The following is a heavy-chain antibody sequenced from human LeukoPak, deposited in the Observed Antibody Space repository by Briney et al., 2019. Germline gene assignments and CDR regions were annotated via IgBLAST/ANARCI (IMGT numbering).Heavy chain of an antibody. CDR3: ARRGVRSSSWENYFDY. CDR1: VGSISSYY. Sequence: PSETLSLTCTVSVGSISSYYWSWIRQPPGKGLEWIGYIYYSGSTNYNPYLKSRVTISVDTSKNQYSLKLSSVTAADTAVYYCARRGVRSSSWENYFDYWGQGTLVTVSS. CDR2: IYYSGST. V-gene: IGHV4-59*08. D-gene: IGHD6-13*01. J-gene: IGHJ4*02.